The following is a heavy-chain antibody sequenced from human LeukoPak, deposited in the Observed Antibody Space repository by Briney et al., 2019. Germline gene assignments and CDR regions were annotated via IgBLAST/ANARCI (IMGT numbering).Heavy chain of an antibody. V-gene: IGHV3-64*01. Sequence: PGGSPRLSCTVSGFTFSSYSMHWVRQAPGKGLEYVSAISYNGGSTYYANSVKGRFTISRDNSKNTLYLQMGSLRAEDMAVYYCARRGAVSGGSDYWGQGTLVTVSS. CDR2: ISYNGGST. J-gene: IGHJ4*02. CDR3: ARRGAVSGGSDY. D-gene: IGHD3-16*01. CDR1: GFTFSSYS.